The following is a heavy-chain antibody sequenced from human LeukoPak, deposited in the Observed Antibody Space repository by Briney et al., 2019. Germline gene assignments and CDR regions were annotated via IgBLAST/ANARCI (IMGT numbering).Heavy chain of an antibody. CDR2: IIPIFGTA. J-gene: IGHJ6*03. CDR3: ARVSIAAAGTSFYYMDV. Sequence: SVKVSCKASGGTFSSYAISWVRQAPGQGLEWMGGIIPIFGTANYAQKFQGRVKITTDESTSTAYMELSSLRSEDTAVYYCARVSIAAAGTSFYYMDVWGKGTTVTVSS. V-gene: IGHV1-69*05. CDR1: GGTFSSYA. D-gene: IGHD6-13*01.